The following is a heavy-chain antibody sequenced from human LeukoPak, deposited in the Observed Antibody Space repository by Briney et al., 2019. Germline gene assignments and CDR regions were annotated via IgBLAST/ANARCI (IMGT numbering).Heavy chain of an antibody. V-gene: IGHV3-66*01. CDR2: IYSGGST. CDR3: ARGAYGSGSYGDNWFDP. D-gene: IGHD3-10*01. CDR1: GLTVSSNY. Sequence: GGSLRLSCAASGLTVSSNYMNWVRQAPGKGLEWVSVIYSGGSTYYADYVKGRFTISRDNSKNTLYLQMNSLRAEDTAVYYCARGAYGSGSYGDNWFDPWGQGTLVTVSS. J-gene: IGHJ5*02.